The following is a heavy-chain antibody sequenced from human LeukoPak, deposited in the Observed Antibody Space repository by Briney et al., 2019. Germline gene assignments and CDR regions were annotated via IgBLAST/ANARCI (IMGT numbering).Heavy chain of an antibody. D-gene: IGHD5-24*01. CDR1: GYTFTGYY. Sequence: ASVKVSCKASGYTFTGYYMHWVRQAPGQGLEWMGGIIPIFGTANYAQKFQGRVTITADESTSTAYMELSSLRSEDTAVYYCAYWGDGYNSPYWGQGTLVTVSS. V-gene: IGHV1-69*13. CDR3: AYWGDGYNSPY. CDR2: IIPIFGTA. J-gene: IGHJ4*02.